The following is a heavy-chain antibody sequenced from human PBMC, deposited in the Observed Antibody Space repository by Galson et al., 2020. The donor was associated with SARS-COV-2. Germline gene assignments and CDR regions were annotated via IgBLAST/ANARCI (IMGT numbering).Heavy chain of an antibody. D-gene: IGHD6-19*01. CDR3: ARDDSVPGLVSH. CDR2: VQYSGSA. Sequence: SETLSLTCAVSAGSMSTNSYYWGWIRQPPGKGLEWIGSVQYSGSAYYNSSLKSRVTISLDTSKNQFSLNVRSVTAADTAIYYCARDDSVPGLVSHWGQGILVTVSS. V-gene: IGHV4-39*07. J-gene: IGHJ4*02. CDR1: AGSMSTNSYY.